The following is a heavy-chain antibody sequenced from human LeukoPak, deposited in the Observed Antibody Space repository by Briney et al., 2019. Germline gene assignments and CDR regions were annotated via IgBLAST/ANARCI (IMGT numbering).Heavy chain of an antibody. CDR2: MNPNSGNT. Sequence: ASVKVSCKASGYTFTSYDINWVRQATGQGLEWMGWMNPNSGNTGYAQKFQGRVTITRNTSISTAYIELSSLRSEDTAVYYCARSADQRFGEKCFDPWGQGTLVTVSS. V-gene: IGHV1-8*03. CDR3: ARSADQRFGEKCFDP. CDR1: GYTFTSYD. D-gene: IGHD3-3*01. J-gene: IGHJ5*02.